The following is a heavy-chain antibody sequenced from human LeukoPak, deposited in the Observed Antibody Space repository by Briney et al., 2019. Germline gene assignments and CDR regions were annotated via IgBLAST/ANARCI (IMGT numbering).Heavy chain of an antibody. CDR3: ARDGGLGFDP. CDR1: GFTFSSYA. J-gene: IGHJ5*02. Sequence: GGSLRLSCAASGFTFSSYAMTWVRQAPGKGLEWVSSISDSSSYIYYADSVKGRFTISRDNAKSSLYLPMNSLGAADKAVYYCARDGGLGFDPWGQGTLVTVSS. CDR2: ISDSSSYI. V-gene: IGHV3-21*06.